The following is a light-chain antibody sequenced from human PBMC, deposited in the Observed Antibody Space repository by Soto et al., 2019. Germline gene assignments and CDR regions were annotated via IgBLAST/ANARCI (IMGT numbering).Light chain of an antibody. J-gene: IGKJ4*01. CDR1: QSISSY. V-gene: IGKV1-39*01. CDR2: AAV. CDR3: QQLYSHPLT. Sequence: DIQMTQSPFSLSASVGDRVTITCRASQSISSYLNWYQQKPGKPPKLLIYAAVSLQSGIPSRFSGSGYGTDFSLTISNLQPEDFATYYCQQLYSHPLTFGGGTKVDIK.